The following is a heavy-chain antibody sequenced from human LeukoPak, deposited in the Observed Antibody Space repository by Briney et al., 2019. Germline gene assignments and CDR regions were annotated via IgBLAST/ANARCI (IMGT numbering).Heavy chain of an antibody. Sequence: WASVKVSCKASGYTFTGYYMHWVRQAPGQGLEWMGWINPNSGGTNYAQKFQGRVTMTRDTSISTAYMELSRLRSEDTAVYYCARRSDLKYSSGWSEVDYWGQGTLVTVSS. V-gene: IGHV1-2*02. J-gene: IGHJ4*02. CDR1: GYTFTGYY. CDR3: ARRSDLKYSSGWSEVDY. D-gene: IGHD6-19*01. CDR2: INPNSGGT.